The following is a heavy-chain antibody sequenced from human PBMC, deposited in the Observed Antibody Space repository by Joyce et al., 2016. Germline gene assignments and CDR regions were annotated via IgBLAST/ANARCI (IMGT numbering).Heavy chain of an antibody. Sequence: QVQLVQSGAEVKKPGSSVKVSCKASGGTFSSYAISWVRQAPGQGLEWLGGSIPFFPTTNYAQRFQGRVTITADTSTSTAYMELSSLRSEDTAVYYCARTRGYSGYDSYYFDYWGQGTLVTVSS. J-gene: IGHJ4*02. CDR3: ARTRGYSGYDSYYFDY. CDR2: SIPFFPTT. D-gene: IGHD5-12*01. CDR1: GGTFSSYA. V-gene: IGHV1-69*06.